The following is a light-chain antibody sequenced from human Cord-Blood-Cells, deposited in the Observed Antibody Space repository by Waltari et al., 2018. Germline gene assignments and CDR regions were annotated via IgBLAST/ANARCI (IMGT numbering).Light chain of an antibody. V-gene: IGLV1-40*01. CDR1: SCNIGAGYD. J-gene: IGLJ2*01. CDR2: GNN. CDR3: QSYDSSLSGVV. Sequence: QSVLTQPPSVSGAPGQRVTISCTGSSCNIGAGYDVHWYQQLPGTAPKLLIYGNNNRPSGVADRFSGSKSGTSASLAITGLQAEDEADYYCQSYDSSLSGVVFGGGTKLTVL.